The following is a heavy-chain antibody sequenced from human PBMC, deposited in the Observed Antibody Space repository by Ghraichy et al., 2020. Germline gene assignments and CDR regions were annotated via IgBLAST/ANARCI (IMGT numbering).Heavy chain of an antibody. Sequence: PETLSLTCTVSGGSISSYYWSWIRQPPGKGLEWIGYIYYSGSTNYNPSLKSRVTISVDTSKNQFSLKLSSVTAADTAVYYCARETGFGFGGYRGYYGMDVWGQGTTVTVSS. D-gene: IGHD3-16*01. J-gene: IGHJ6*02. CDR2: IYYSGST. CDR1: GGSISSYY. V-gene: IGHV4-59*01. CDR3: ARETGFGFGGYRGYYGMDV.